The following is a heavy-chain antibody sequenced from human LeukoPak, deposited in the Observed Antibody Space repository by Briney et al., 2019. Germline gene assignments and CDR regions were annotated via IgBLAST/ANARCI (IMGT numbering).Heavy chain of an antibody. V-gene: IGHV3-23*01. J-gene: IGHJ4*02. Sequence: GGSLRLSCAASGFTFSTYAMSWVRQAPGKGLEWVSVISGSGSNTYYSDSVKGHFTISRDNSKNTLYLQMNSLRAEDTAVYYCAEDVLLWFGELSTFDCWGQGTLVTVSS. CDR1: GFTFSTYA. CDR3: AEDVLLWFGELSTFDC. CDR2: ISGSGSNT. D-gene: IGHD3-10*01.